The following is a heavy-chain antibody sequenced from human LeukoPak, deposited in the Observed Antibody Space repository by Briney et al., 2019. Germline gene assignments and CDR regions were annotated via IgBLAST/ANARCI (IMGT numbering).Heavy chain of an antibody. CDR3: ARERTNDGFDI. Sequence: SETLSLTCTVSGGSVSSGSYYWSWIRQPPGKGLEWIGYIFYSGRTNYNPSLKSRVTISVDTSKNQFSLKLSTVTAADTAVYYCARERTNDGFDIWGQGTMVTVSS. J-gene: IGHJ3*02. CDR2: IFYSGRT. D-gene: IGHD1-7*01. V-gene: IGHV4-61*01. CDR1: GGSVSSGSYY.